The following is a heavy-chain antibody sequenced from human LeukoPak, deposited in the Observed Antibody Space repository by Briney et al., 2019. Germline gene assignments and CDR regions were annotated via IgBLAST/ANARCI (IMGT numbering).Heavy chain of an antibody. J-gene: IGHJ4*02. CDR1: GGSIRNYY. Sequence: SETLSLTCTVSGGSIRNYYYTWIRQPPGKELEWIGYIHYSGSTNYNPSLKSRVTMSLDTYKDQFSLKLSSVTAADTAVYYCARGYSSSWYGAMYYWGEGILVTVSS. CDR3: ARGYSSSWYGAMYY. V-gene: IGHV4-59*01. CDR2: IHYSGST. D-gene: IGHD6-13*01.